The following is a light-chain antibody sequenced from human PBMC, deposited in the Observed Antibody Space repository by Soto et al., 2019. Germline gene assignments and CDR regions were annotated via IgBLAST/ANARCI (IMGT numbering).Light chain of an antibody. CDR2: DSF. Sequence: EIVLTQSPATLSLSPGERATLSYRASQSISSSLAWYQQKPGQAPRLLIYDSFNRNSGTPARFSGSGSGTDFTLTISSVEPEDFATYYCQQRADWHPYTFGRGTKLEVK. CDR3: QQRADWHPYT. J-gene: IGKJ2*01. CDR1: QSISSS. V-gene: IGKV3-11*01.